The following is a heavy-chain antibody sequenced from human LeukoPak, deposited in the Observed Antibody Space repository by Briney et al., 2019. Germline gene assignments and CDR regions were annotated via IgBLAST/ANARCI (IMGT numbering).Heavy chain of an antibody. CDR3: TSTGYSGYDYGGIDY. J-gene: IGHJ4*02. D-gene: IGHD5-12*01. CDR2: ISGSGGST. CDR1: GFTFSSYA. Sequence: GGSLRLSCAASGFTFSSYAMSWVRQAPGKGLEWVSAISGSGGSTYYADSVKGRFTISRDNSKNTLYLQMNSLRAEDTAVYYCTSTGYSGYDYGGIDYWGQGTLVTVSS. V-gene: IGHV3-23*01.